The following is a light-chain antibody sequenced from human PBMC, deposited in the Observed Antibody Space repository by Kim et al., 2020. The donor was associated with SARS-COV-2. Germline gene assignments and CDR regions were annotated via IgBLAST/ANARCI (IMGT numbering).Light chain of an antibody. CDR3: QVWDSSSDHV. V-gene: IGLV3-21*04. Sequence: VAPGKTARITCGGNNIGSKSVHWYQQKPGQAPVLVIYYDSDRPSGIPERFSGSNAGNTATLTISRVEAGDEADYYCQVWDSSSDHVFGTGTKVTVL. J-gene: IGLJ1*01. CDR2: YDS. CDR1: NIGSKS.